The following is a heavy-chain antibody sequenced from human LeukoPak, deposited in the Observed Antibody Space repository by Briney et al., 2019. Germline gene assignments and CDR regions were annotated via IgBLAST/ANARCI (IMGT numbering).Heavy chain of an antibody. J-gene: IGHJ5*02. Sequence: SETLSLTFTVSGGSISSSSYYWGWVRQPPGKGLEWIGSMHYSGSTYYNPSLKSRVTISVDTSKNQFSLKLSSVTAADTAVYYCAGTTVTTHNWFDPWGQGTLVTVSS. CDR1: GGSISSSSYY. CDR3: AGTTVTTHNWFDP. D-gene: IGHD4-17*01. CDR2: MHYSGST. V-gene: IGHV4-39*07.